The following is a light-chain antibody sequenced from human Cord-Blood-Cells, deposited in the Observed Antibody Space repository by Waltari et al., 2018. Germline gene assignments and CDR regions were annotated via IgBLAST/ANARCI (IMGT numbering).Light chain of an antibody. CDR2: WAS. CDR1: PSVLYSSNNKNY. V-gene: IGKV4-1*01. Sequence: DIVMTQYPDSLAVSLGERATINCKSSPSVLYSSNNKNYLAWYQQKPGHPPKLLIYWASTRESGVPDRFSGSGSETDFTLTISSLQAEDVAVYYCQQYYSTPFTFGPGTKVDIK. J-gene: IGKJ3*01. CDR3: QQYYSTPFT.